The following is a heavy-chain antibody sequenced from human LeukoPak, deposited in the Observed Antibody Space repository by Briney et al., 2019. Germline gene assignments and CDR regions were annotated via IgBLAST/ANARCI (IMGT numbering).Heavy chain of an antibody. CDR2: IKQDGSEK. D-gene: IGHD3-3*01. Sequence: GSLRLSCAASGFTFSSYWMSWVGQAPGKGLEWVANIKQDGSEKYYVDSVKGRFTISRDNAKNSLYLQMNSLRAEDTAVYYYAREIRSGDLDYWGQGTLVTVSS. CDR1: GFTFSSYW. V-gene: IGHV3-7*01. J-gene: IGHJ4*02. CDR3: AREIRSGDLDY.